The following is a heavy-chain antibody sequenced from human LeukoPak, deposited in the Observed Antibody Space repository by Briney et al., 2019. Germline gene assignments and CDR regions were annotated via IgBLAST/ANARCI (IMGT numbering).Heavy chain of an antibody. Sequence: PSETLSLTCTVSGGSISSYYWGWIRQPPGKGLEWIGSIYYSGSTYYNPSLKSRVTISVDTSKNQFSLKLSSVTAADTAVYYCASITPEWLSIANFDYWGQGTLVTVSS. V-gene: IGHV4-39*01. J-gene: IGHJ4*02. CDR2: IYYSGST. CDR1: GGSISSYY. CDR3: ASITPEWLSIANFDY. D-gene: IGHD3-3*01.